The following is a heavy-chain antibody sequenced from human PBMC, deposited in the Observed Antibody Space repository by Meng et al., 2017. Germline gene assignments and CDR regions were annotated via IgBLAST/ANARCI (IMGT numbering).Heavy chain of an antibody. J-gene: IGHJ6*02. D-gene: IGHD6-13*01. CDR3: ARGHSSSWYILSDNSEQDV. CDR1: GYTFTSYD. CDR2: MNPNSGNT. Sequence: ASVKVSCKASGYTFTSYDINWVRQATGQGLEWMGWMNPNSGNTGYAQKFQGRVTMTRNTSISTAYMELSSLRSEDTAVYYCARGHSSSWYILSDNSEQDVWGQGTTVTVSS. V-gene: IGHV1-8*01.